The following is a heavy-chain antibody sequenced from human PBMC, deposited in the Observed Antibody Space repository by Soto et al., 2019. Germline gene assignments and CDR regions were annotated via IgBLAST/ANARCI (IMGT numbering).Heavy chain of an antibody. CDR2: VFYTGST. V-gene: IGHV4-59*01. CDR3: ARSLTVTRFDQ. D-gene: IGHD4-17*01. CDR1: GGSMSNNY. Sequence: QVHLQESGPGLVKPSETLSLFCDVSGGSMSNNYWSWIRQAPGRGLEWIGYVFYTGSTNYNPSLKSRVSISVDTSNKQFSLRLSSVTAADTAVYYCARSLTVTRFDQWGQGTRVTVS. J-gene: IGHJ4*02.